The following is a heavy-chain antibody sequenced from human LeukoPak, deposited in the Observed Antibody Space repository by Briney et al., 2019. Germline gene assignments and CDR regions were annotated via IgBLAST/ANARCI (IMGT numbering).Heavy chain of an antibody. Sequence: ESGPTLVKPTQTLTLTCTFSGFSLTTSRVGAGWIRQPPGKALEWLALIYWDDDKRYSPSLKTRLTITKDTSKNQVVLTISNMDPVDTATYYCAHGSGAFDIWGQGTMVTVSS. CDR2: IYWDDDK. CDR3: AHGSGAFDI. J-gene: IGHJ3*02. V-gene: IGHV2-5*02. CDR1: GFSLTTSRVG. D-gene: IGHD1-26*01.